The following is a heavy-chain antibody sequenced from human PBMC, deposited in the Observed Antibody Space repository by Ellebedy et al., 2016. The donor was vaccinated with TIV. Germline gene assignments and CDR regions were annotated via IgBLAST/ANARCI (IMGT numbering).Heavy chain of an antibody. Sequence: ASVKVSCKASGYTFTSYTISWVRQAPGQGLEWMGWIHPNSGGTNYARKFQGRVTLTRDTSISTAYMELSSLRSDDTAVYYCARDSHSSSWLKTYALDVWGQGTTVTVSS. CDR1: GYTFTSYT. V-gene: IGHV1-2*02. J-gene: IGHJ6*02. D-gene: IGHD6-13*01. CDR3: ARDSHSSSWLKTYALDV. CDR2: IHPNSGGT.